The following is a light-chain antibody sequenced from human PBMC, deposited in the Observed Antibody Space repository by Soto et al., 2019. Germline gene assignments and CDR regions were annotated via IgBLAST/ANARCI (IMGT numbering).Light chain of an antibody. Sequence: QSVLTQPPSASGSPGQSVTISCTGTSSDVGAYNLVSWNQQHPGKAPKLMIHQVSKRPSGVPDRFSGSKSGNTASLTVSGLQADDEADYYCSSYAGSNNYVFGTGTKVTVL. V-gene: IGLV2-8*01. CDR2: QVS. J-gene: IGLJ1*01. CDR3: SSYAGSNNYV. CDR1: SSDVGAYNL.